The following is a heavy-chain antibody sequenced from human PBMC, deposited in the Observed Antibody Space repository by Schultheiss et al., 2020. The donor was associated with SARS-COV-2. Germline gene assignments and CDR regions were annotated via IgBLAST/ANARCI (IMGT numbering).Heavy chain of an antibody. D-gene: IGHD3-3*01. V-gene: IGHV3-48*04. CDR3: ASPSYDFWSGYYTESFDY. Sequence: GGSLRLSCVVSGFTFSSYGMHWVRQAPGKGLEWVSYISSSGSTIYYADSVKGRFTISRDNAKNSLYLQMNSLRAEDTAVYYCASPSYDFWSGYYTESFDYWGQGTLVTVSS. CDR1: GFTFSSYG. CDR2: ISSSGSTI. J-gene: IGHJ4*02.